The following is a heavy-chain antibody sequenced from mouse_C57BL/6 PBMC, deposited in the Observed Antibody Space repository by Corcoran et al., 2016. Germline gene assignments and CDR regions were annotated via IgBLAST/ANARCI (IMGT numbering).Heavy chain of an antibody. D-gene: IGHD2-5*01. CDR3: ARDSKWYLDV. CDR1: GYTFTTYG. Sequence: QIQLLHSGPEMQAPGETVKVSCKTSGYTFTTYGMCMVRQVPGKGLKWTAWINTYSGVPTYADDFKGRFVFSLETSASTAYLQINNLKNEDTATYFCARDSKWYLDVWGTGTTVTVSS. J-gene: IGHJ1*03. CDR2: INTYSGVP. V-gene: IGHV9-3*01.